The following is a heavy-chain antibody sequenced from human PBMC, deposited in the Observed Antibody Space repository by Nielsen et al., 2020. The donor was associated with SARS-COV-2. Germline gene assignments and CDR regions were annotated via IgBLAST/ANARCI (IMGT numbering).Heavy chain of an antibody. CDR2: IIPIFDTA. D-gene: IGHD3-22*01. CDR3: ASSRFNDTRGNLPWDRNYYYYMEV. Sequence: SVKVSCKASGGIFSSYAISWVRQAPGQGLEWLGGIIPIFDTANYAQGFQGRVTITADEPTSTAYMELNSLRSEDTAVYYCASSRFNDTRGNLPWDRNYYYYMEVWGKGTTVTVSS. J-gene: IGHJ6*03. CDR1: GGIFSSYA. V-gene: IGHV1-69*13.